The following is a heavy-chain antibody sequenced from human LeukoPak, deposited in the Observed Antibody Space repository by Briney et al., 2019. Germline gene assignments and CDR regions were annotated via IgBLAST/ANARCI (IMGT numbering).Heavy chain of an antibody. Sequence: SQTLSLTCTVSGGSISSGGYYWSWIRQPPGKGLEWIGYIYHSGSTYYNPSLKSRVTISVDTSKNQFSLKLSSVTAADTAVYYCARSERPYDFWSGYYMVWGYFDYWGQGTLVTVSS. CDR3: ARSERPYDFWSGYYMVWGYFDY. D-gene: IGHD3-3*01. CDR1: GGSISSGGYY. V-gene: IGHV4-30-2*01. CDR2: IYHSGST. J-gene: IGHJ4*02.